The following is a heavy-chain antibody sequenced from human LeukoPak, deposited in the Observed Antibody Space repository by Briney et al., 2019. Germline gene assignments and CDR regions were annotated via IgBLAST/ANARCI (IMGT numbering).Heavy chain of an antibody. D-gene: IGHD3-22*01. CDR3: AKDSSGYYSGAFDI. CDR1: GFTFSSYG. Sequence: GGSLRLSCAASGFTFSSYGMSWVRQAPRKGLEWVSAISGSGGSTYYADSVKGRFTISRDNSKNTLYLQMNSLRAEDTAVYYCAKDSSGYYSGAFDIWGQGTMVTVSS. J-gene: IGHJ3*02. V-gene: IGHV3-23*01. CDR2: ISGSGGST.